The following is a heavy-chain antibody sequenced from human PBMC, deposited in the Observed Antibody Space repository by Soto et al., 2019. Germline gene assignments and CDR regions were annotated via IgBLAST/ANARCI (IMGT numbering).Heavy chain of an antibody. CDR3: ASFYNWPNYYYYGMDV. Sequence: GGSLRLSCAASGFTFSSYSMNWVRQAPGKGLEWVSSISSSSSYIYYADSVEGRFTISRDNAKSSLYLQMNSLRAEDTAVYYCASFYNWPNYYYYGMDVWGQGTTVTVSS. CDR2: ISSSSSYI. V-gene: IGHV3-21*01. J-gene: IGHJ6*02. D-gene: IGHD1-20*01. CDR1: GFTFSSYS.